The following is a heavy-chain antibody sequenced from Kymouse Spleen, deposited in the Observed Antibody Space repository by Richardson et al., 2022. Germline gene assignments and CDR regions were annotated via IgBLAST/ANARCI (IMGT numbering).Heavy chain of an antibody. CDR3: ARIGSSGWIITTTTTVWTS. V-gene: IGHV2-70*d01. CDR2: IDWDDDK. CDR1: GFSLSTSGMC. D-gene: IGHD6-19*01. Sequence: QVTLRESGPALVKPTQTLTLTCTFSGFSLSTSGMCVRWVRQPPGKALEWLALIDWDDDKYYSTSLKTRLTISKDTSKNQVVLTMTNMDPVDTATYYCARIGSSGWIITTTTTVWTSGAKGPRSPSPQ. J-gene: IGHJ6*02.